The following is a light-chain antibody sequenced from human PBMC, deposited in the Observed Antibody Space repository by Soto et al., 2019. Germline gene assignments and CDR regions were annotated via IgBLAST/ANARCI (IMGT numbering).Light chain of an antibody. CDR2: GAS. CDR3: QQSDSTPYT. V-gene: IGKV1-27*01. J-gene: IGKJ2*01. CDR1: QGLSHY. Sequence: DIQMTQSPSSLSASVGDRVTITCRASQGLSHYLAWYQQKPGKVPRLLIYGASTLQSGVPSRFSGSGSGTDFTLTIASLQPEDFSTYYCQQSDSTPYTFGQGTKVEI.